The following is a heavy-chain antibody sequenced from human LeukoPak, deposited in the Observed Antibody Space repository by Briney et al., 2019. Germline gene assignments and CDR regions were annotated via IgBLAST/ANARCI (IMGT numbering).Heavy chain of an antibody. V-gene: IGHV3-7*01. D-gene: IGHD3-10*01. CDR2: KKEDGSKI. CDR3: ARDFGSGNNWFDP. CDR1: GFTYSADW. J-gene: IGHJ5*02. Sequence: GGSLRLSCAACGFTYSADWMSGVRQARGRGLEWVADKKEDGSKIYYVESVKGRFTISRDNARNSLYLQMDSLRVEDTAVYYCARDFGSGNNWFDPWGQGTLVTVSS.